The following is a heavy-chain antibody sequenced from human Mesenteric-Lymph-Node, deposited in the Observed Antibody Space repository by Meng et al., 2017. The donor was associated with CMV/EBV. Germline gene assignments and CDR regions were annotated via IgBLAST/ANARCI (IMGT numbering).Heavy chain of an antibody. Sequence: GESLKISCAASGFTFSSYSMNWVRQAPGKGLEWVSCISSSSSYIYYADSVKGRFTISRDNAKKSLYLQMNSLRAEDTAVYYCARVGGAGSYYIHYGMDVWGQGTTVTVSS. CDR3: ARVGGAGSYYIHYGMDV. V-gene: IGHV3-21*01. D-gene: IGHD3-10*01. J-gene: IGHJ6*02. CDR1: GFTFSSYS. CDR2: ISSSSSYI.